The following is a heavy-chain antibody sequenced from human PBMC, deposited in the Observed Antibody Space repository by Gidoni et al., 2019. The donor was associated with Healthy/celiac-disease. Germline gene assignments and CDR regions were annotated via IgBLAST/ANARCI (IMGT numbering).Heavy chain of an antibody. CDR3: ARLGVDPHFDY. V-gene: IGHV4-39*01. CDR2: IYYSGST. Sequence: QLQLHESGPGLVKPSETLSLTGTASGGSISSSSYYWGWISTPPGKGREWIGSIYYSGSTYYNPSLKSRVTISVDTSKNQFSLKLSSVTAADTALYYCARLGVDPHFDYWGQGTLVTVSS. CDR1: GGSISSSSYY. J-gene: IGHJ4*02.